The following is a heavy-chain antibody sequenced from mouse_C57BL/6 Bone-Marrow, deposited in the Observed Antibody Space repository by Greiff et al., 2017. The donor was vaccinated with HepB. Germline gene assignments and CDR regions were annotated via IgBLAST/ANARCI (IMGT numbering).Heavy chain of an antibody. CDR3: ARHYYGSSYDAMDY. V-gene: IGHV5-6*02. D-gene: IGHD1-1*01. Sequence: EVKLVESGGDLVKPGGSLKLSCAASGFTFSSYGMSWVRQTPDKRLEWVATISSGGSYTYYPDSVKGRFTISRDNAKNTLYLQMSSLKSEDTAMYYSARHYYGSSYDAMDYWGQGTSVTVSS. CDR2: ISSGGSYT. J-gene: IGHJ4*01. CDR1: GFTFSSYG.